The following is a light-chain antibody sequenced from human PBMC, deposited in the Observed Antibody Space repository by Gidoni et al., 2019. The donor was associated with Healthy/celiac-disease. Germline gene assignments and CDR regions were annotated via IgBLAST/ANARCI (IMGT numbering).Light chain of an antibody. J-gene: IGKJ4*01. CDR2: GAS. CDR3: QQYNNWPLT. Sequence: EIVMTQSPATLSVSPGERAPLSCRASQSVSSNLDWYQQKPGQAPRLLIYGASTRATGIPARFSGSGSGTDFTLTISSLQSEDFAVYYCQQYNNWPLTFGGGTKVEI. CDR1: QSVSSN. V-gene: IGKV3-15*01.